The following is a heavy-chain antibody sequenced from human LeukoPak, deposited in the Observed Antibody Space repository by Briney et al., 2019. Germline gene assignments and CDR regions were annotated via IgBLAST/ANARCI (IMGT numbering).Heavy chain of an antibody. CDR2: IFYSGST. J-gene: IGHJ4*02. V-gene: IGHV4-39*01. Sequence: SETLSLTCTVSGGSIGSSSYYWGWIRQPPGKGLEWIGSIFYSGSTYYNPSLKSRVTISVDTSMNQFSLKLSSVTAADTAVYYCARQLVVVVPAEFDYWGQGTLVTVSS. D-gene: IGHD2-2*01. CDR1: GGSIGSSSYY. CDR3: ARQLVVVVPAEFDY.